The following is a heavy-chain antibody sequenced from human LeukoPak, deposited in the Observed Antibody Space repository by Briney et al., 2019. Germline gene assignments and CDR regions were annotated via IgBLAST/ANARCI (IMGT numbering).Heavy chain of an antibody. J-gene: IGHJ4*02. D-gene: IGHD6-19*01. V-gene: IGHV1-69*13. CDR1: GYTLTSYA. CDR3: ARERAAGQWLVGDFDY. CDR2: IIPIFGTA. Sequence: SVKVSCKASGYTLTSYAMNWVRQAPGQGLEWMGGIIPIFGTANYAQKFQGRVTITADESTSTAYMELSSLRSEDTAVYYCARERAAGQWLVGDFDYWGQGTLVTVSS.